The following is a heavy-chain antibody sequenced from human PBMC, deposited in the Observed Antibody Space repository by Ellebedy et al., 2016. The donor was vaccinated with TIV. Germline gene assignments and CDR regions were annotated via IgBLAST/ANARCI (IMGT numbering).Heavy chain of an antibody. CDR3: ATRSPPPQNFDY. D-gene: IGHD1-14*01. CDR2: ISAYNGNT. Sequence: ASVKVSCXASGYTFTSYGISWVRQAPGQGLEWMGWISAYNGNTNYAQKLQGRVTMTEDTSTDTAYMELSSLRSEDTAVYYCATRSPPPQNFDYWGQGTLVTVSS. J-gene: IGHJ4*02. CDR1: GYTFTSYG. V-gene: IGHV1-18*01.